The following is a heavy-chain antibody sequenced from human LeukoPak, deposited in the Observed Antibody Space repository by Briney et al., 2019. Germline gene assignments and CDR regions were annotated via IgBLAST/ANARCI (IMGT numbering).Heavy chain of an antibody. J-gene: IGHJ4*02. CDR2: IWYDGRDK. D-gene: IGHD5-18*01. CDR1: GFTFSGCG. Sequence: TGGSLRLSCAASGFTFSGCGMHWVRQAPGKGLEWVAFIWYDGRDKYYADSVKGQFTIARDNSKNTLYLQMNSLRAEDTAVYYCAKDPYSYGSYFDYWGQGPLLIVSS. V-gene: IGHV3-30*02. CDR3: AKDPYSYGSYFDY.